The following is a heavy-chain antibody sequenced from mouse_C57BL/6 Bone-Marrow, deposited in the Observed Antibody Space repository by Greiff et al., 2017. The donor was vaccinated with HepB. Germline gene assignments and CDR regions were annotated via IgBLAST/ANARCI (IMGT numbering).Heavy chain of an antibody. J-gene: IGHJ2*01. Sequence: EVQRVESGGGLVKPGGSLKLSCAASGFTFSSYAMSWVRQTPEKRLEWVATISDGGSYTYYPDNVKGRFTISRDNAKNNLYLQMSHLKSEDTAMYYCAIWLRREDYWGQGTTLTVSS. D-gene: IGHD2-2*01. V-gene: IGHV5-4*01. CDR2: ISDGGSYT. CDR3: AIWLRREDY. CDR1: GFTFSSYA.